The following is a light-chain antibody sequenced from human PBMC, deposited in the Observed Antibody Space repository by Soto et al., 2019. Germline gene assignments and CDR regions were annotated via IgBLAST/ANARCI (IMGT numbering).Light chain of an antibody. J-gene: IGKJ1*01. V-gene: IGKV3-15*01. CDR2: GAS. CDR3: QQYNNWWT. Sequence: EIVMTQSPVTLSVSPGERATLSCRASQSVSSKLAWYQQKPGQAPRLLIYGASTRATGIPARFSGSGSGTDFTLTISSLQSEDFAVYYCQQYNNWWTFGQGTKVEIK. CDR1: QSVSSK.